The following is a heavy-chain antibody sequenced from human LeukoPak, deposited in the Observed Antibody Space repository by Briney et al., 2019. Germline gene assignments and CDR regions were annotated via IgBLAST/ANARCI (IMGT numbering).Heavy chain of an antibody. CDR3: ARASKYYYYYYMDV. Sequence: GGSLRLSCAASGFTFSSYWMHWVRQAPGKGLVWVSRINSDGSSTSYADSVKGRFTISRDNAKNTLYLQMNSLRAEDTAVYYCARASKYYYYYYMDVWVKGTTVTVSS. J-gene: IGHJ6*03. CDR1: GFTFSSYW. V-gene: IGHV3-74*01. CDR2: INSDGSST.